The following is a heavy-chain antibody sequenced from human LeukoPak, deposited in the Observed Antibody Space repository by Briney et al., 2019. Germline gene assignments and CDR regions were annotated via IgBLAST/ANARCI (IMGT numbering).Heavy chain of an antibody. CDR3: AKSRLYGSGSYYPPYFDY. V-gene: IGHV3-9*01. CDR2: ISWNSGTI. Sequence: GRSLRLSCAASGFTFDDYAMHWVRQPPGKGLEWVSGISWNSGTIDYADSVKGRFTISRDNAKNSLYLQMNSLRAEDTAVYYCAKSRLYGSGSYYPPYFDYWGQGTLVTVSS. D-gene: IGHD3-10*01. CDR1: GFTFDDYA. J-gene: IGHJ4*02.